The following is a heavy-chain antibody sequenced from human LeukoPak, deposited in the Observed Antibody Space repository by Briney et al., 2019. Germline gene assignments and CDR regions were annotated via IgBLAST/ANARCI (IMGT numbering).Heavy chain of an antibody. J-gene: IGHJ4*02. V-gene: IGHV3-30-3*01. CDR3: ARNPDITTWAPFDY. D-gene: IGHD3-22*01. CDR2: ISYDGSNK. CDR1: GFTFSSYA. Sequence: PGRSLRLSCAASGFTFSSYAMHWVRQAPGKGLXXXXVISYDGSNKYYADSVKGRFTISRDNSKNTLYLQMNSLRAEDTAVYYCARNPDITTWAPFDYWGQGTLVTVSS.